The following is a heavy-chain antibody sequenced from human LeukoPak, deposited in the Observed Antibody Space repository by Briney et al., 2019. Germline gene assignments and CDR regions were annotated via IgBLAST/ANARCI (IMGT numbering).Heavy chain of an antibody. J-gene: IGHJ4*02. CDR1: GGSISSGDYY. CDR3: ARGPGGAVVVPAAILFVH. D-gene: IGHD2-2*01. Sequence: SQTLSLTCTVSGGSISSGDYYWSWIRQPPGKGLEWIGYIYYSGSTYYNPSLKSRATISVDTSKDQFSLKLSSVTAADTAVYYCARGPGGAVVVPAAILFVHWGQGTLVTVSS. CDR2: IYYSGST. V-gene: IGHV4-30-4*08.